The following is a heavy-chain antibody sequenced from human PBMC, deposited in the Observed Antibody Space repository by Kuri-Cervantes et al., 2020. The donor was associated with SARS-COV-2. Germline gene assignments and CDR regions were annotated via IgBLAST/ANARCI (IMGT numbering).Heavy chain of an antibody. V-gene: IGHV3-19*01. Sequence: LSLTCAASGFTFSDYYMNWVRQAPGKGLEWVSGVSWNGSRTHYADSVKGRFIISRDNSRNFLYQQMNSLRPEDMAVYYCAREGKMERPGAYYYYYGMDVWGQGTTVTVSS. D-gene: IGHD1-1*01. CDR3: AREGKMERPGAYYYYYGMDV. J-gene: IGHJ6*02. CDR1: GFTFSDYY. CDR2: VSWNGSRT.